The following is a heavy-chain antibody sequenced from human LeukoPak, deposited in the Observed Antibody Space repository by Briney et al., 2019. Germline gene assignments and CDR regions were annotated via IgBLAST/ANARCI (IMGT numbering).Heavy chain of an antibody. V-gene: IGHV3-66*03. Sequence: EGCLRLSCAASGFTVSSNHINWVRQAPGKGLECVAIVYSNGSAYYADSVKDRFTISTDNSKNTVYLQMNSLRAADTAVYYCAREDPIVYWGQGTLVTVSS. CDR2: VYSNGSA. J-gene: IGHJ4*02. D-gene: IGHD3-16*02. CDR1: GFTVSSNH. CDR3: AREDPIVY.